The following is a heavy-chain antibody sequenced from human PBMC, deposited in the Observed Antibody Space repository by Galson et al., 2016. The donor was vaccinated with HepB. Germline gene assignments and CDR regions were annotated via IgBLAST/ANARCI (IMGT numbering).Heavy chain of an antibody. J-gene: IGHJ4*02. V-gene: IGHV3-30-3*01. CDR1: GFNFSSYA. CDR2: ISFDGSNN. Sequence: SLRLSCAASGFNFSSYAMNWVRQAPGKGLEWVAVISFDGSNNFSADSVKGRFTISRDNSKNTLYLQMNSLRAEDTAVYYCARDDDYVWGTYRYTRTVPQYYFDYWGQGTLVTVSS. D-gene: IGHD3-16*02. CDR3: ARDDDYVWGTYRYTRTVPQYYFDY.